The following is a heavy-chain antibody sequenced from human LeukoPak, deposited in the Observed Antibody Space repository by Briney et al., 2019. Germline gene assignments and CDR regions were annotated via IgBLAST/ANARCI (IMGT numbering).Heavy chain of an antibody. CDR2: TYPGDSDT. J-gene: IGHJ4*02. CDR1: GYSFTSYW. CDR3: ASQNSGSFDY. D-gene: IGHD1-26*01. Sequence: PGQSLKISCQGSGYSFTSYWIGWVRQMPGKGLEWMGITYPGDSDTRYSPSFQGQVTISADKSISTAYLQWSSLKASDTAMYFCASQNSGSFDYWGQGTLVTVSS. V-gene: IGHV5-51*01.